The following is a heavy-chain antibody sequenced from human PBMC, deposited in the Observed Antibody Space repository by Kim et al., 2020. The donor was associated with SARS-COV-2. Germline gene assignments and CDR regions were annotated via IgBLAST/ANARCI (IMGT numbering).Heavy chain of an antibody. CDR2: IYYSGST. J-gene: IGHJ6*02. D-gene: IGHD5-12*01. Sequence: SETLTLTCTVSGGSISSYYWSWIRQPPGKGLEWIGYIYYSGSTNYNPSLKSRVTISVDTSKNQFSLKLSSVTAADTAVYYCARVSGGYSGYDWHYYYYGMDVWGQGTTVTVSS. CDR3: ARVSGGYSGYDWHYYYYGMDV. CDR1: GGSISSYY. V-gene: IGHV4-59*13.